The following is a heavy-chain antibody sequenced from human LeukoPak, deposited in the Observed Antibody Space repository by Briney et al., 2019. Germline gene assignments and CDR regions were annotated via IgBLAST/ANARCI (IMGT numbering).Heavy chain of an antibody. CDR3: ARDVERYSWAAFDI. Sequence: PGGSLRLCCAASGFAFSSYSMNWVRQAPGKGLEWVSSISSSSSYIYYADSVKGRFTISRDNAKNSLYLQMNSLRAEDTAVYYCARDVERYSWAAFDIWGQGTMVTVSS. CDR2: ISSSSSYI. J-gene: IGHJ3*02. V-gene: IGHV3-21*01. D-gene: IGHD3-9*01. CDR1: GFAFSSYS.